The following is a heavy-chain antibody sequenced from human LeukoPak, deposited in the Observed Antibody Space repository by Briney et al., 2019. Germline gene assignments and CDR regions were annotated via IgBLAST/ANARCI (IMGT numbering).Heavy chain of an antibody. D-gene: IGHD6-19*01. CDR3: ARHTWSPGGGWYPSLDY. CDR2: IYYSGST. V-gene: IGHV4-59*08. J-gene: IGHJ4*02. CDR1: GGSISSYY. Sequence: MSSETLSLTRTGSGGSISSYYWSWIRQPPGKGLDWIGYIYYSGSTNYNPSLKSRVTISVDTSKNQFSLKLSPVTAADTAVYYCARHTWSPGGGWYPSLDYWGQGTVVSVS.